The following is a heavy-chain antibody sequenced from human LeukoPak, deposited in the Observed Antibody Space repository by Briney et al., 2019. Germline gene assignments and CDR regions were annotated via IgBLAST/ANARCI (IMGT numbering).Heavy chain of an antibody. CDR3: AREYSSSWYRWFDP. J-gene: IGHJ5*02. Sequence: GGSLRLSCAASGFSVSSNYMIWVRQPPAKGLERVSVSYSCGSTYYPDSVTGQFTISRDNSKNTLFLPLNSLRAEDTAVYYCAREYSSSWYRWFDPWGQGTLVTVSS. CDR1: GFSVSSNY. CDR2: SYSCGST. D-gene: IGHD6-13*01. V-gene: IGHV3-53*05.